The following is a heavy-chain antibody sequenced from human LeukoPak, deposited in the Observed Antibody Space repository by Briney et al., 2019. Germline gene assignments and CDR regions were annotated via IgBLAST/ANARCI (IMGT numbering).Heavy chain of an antibody. D-gene: IGHD5-18*01. Sequence: PGGSLRLSCAASGFTFSSYAMSWVRQAPGKGLEWVSAISGSGGSTYYADSVKGRFTISRDNSKNTLYLQMNSLRAEDTAVYYCAMYRGYTYGYPFDYWGQGTLVTVSS. CDR1: GFTFSSYA. V-gene: IGHV3-23*01. J-gene: IGHJ4*02. CDR3: AMYRGYTYGYPFDY. CDR2: ISGSGGST.